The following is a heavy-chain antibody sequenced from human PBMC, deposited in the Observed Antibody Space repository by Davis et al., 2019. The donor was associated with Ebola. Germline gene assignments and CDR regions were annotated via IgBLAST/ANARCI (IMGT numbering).Heavy chain of an antibody. D-gene: IGHD5-18*01. CDR1: GYTFTSYG. V-gene: IGHV1-18*01. Sequence: ASVKVSCKASGYTFTSYGISWVRQAPGQGLEWMGWISAYNGNTNYAQKLQGRVTMTTDTSTSTAYMELRSLRSDDTAVYYCARDSPWIQLWCLDYWGQGTLVTVSS. J-gene: IGHJ4*02. CDR2: ISAYNGNT. CDR3: ARDSPWIQLWCLDY.